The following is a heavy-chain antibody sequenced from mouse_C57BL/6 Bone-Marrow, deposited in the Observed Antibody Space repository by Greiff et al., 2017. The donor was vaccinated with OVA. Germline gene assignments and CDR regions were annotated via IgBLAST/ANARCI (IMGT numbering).Heavy chain of an antibody. Sequence: QVQLQQPGAELVKPGASVKMSCKASGYTFTSYWITWVKQRPGQGLEWIGDIYPGSGSTNYNEKFKSKATLTVDTSYSTSYMQLSSLTSEDSAVYYCATPRDYYGSPYYWGQGTTLTVSS. CDR3: ATPRDYYGSPYY. J-gene: IGHJ2*01. CDR2: IYPGSGST. V-gene: IGHV1-55*01. CDR1: GYTFTSYW. D-gene: IGHD1-1*01.